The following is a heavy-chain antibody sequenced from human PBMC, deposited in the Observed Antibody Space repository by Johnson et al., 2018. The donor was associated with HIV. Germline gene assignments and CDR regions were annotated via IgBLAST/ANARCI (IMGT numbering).Heavy chain of an antibody. CDR2: ISYDGCNK. J-gene: IGHJ3*02. V-gene: IGHV3-30*04. CDR1: GFTFSSYA. CDR3: AKSVVVVLVGNNDDAFDM. D-gene: IGHD2-21*01. Sequence: QVQLVESGGGVVQPGRSLRLSCAASGFTFSSYAMHWVRQAPVKGLEWVAVISYDGCNKYYAASVKGRFTISIDNSKNTLYLQMNSLRAEDTAVYYCAKSVVVVLVGNNDDAFDMWGQGTRVTVSS.